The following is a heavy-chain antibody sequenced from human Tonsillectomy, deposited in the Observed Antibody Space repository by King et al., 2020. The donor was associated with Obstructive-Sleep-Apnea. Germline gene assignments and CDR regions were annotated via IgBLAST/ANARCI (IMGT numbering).Heavy chain of an antibody. J-gene: IGHJ6*02. CDR2: ISYDGSNK. CDR3: AKDSYGFVGIYYNYGMDV. V-gene: IGHV3-30*18. D-gene: IGHD5-18*01. CDR1: GFTFSNYG. Sequence: QVQLVESGGGVVQPGRSLRLSCVASGFTFSNYGMNWVRLAPGKGLEWVVRISYDGSNKNYADSVKGRLTISRDNSKNTLYLQMNSLRPEDTALYYCAKDSYGFVGIYYNYGMDVWGQGTTVTVSS.